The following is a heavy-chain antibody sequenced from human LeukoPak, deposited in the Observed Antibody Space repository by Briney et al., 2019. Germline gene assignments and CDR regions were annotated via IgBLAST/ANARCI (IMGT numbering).Heavy chain of an antibody. J-gene: IGHJ6*02. Sequence: SETLSLTCAVYGGSFSGYYWSWIRQPPGKGLERIGEINHSGSTNYNPSLKSRVTISVDTSKKQFSLKLSSVTAADTAVYYCARWKTGSSYYYYGMDVWGQGTTVTVSS. V-gene: IGHV4-34*01. CDR1: GGSFSGYY. D-gene: IGHD1-1*01. CDR3: ARWKTGSSYYYYGMDV. CDR2: INHSGST.